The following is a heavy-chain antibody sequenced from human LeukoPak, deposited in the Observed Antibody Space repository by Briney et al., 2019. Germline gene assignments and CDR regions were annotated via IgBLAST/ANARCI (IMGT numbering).Heavy chain of an antibody. D-gene: IGHD6-13*01. Sequence: GGSLRLSCAASGFTFSSCWMSWVRQAPGKGLEWVANIKQDGSEKYYVDSVKGRFTISRDNAKNSLYLQMNSLRAEDTAVYYCARARGYSSSWYKYYYYYYMDVWGKGTTVTVSS. J-gene: IGHJ6*03. CDR1: GFTFSSCW. CDR3: ARARGYSSSWYKYYYYYYMDV. V-gene: IGHV3-7*01. CDR2: IKQDGSEK.